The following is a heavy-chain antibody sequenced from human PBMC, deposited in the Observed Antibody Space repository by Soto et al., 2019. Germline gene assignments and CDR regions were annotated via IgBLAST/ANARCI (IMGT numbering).Heavy chain of an antibody. D-gene: IGHD3-3*01. Sequence: PGGSLRLSCAASGFTFDGYAMHWVRQVPGKGLEWVSGISWNSASIGYADSVKGRFTTSRDNAKNSLYLEMNSLKTEDTALYYCVKDWSHDFSNGYFNFWGQGTPLTASP. J-gene: IGHJ4*02. CDR2: ISWNSASI. CDR3: VKDWSHDFSNGYFNF. V-gene: IGHV3-9*01. CDR1: GFTFDGYA.